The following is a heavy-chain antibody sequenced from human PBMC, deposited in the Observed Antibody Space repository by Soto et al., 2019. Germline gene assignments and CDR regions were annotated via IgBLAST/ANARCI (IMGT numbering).Heavy chain of an antibody. V-gene: IGHV4-39*07. CDR3: ARGMAEEQIFYYFDY. CDR2: VYNNGQT. J-gene: IGHJ4*02. Sequence: SETLSLTCTVAGGYMTRSGYYWGWIRQPPGNELQYIGSVYNNGQTYYNPSLKNRVTISVDASKSQFYLKLRSVTAADTAVYYCARGMAEEQIFYYFDYWGQGALVTVSS. D-gene: IGHD3-9*01. CDR1: GGYMTRSGYY.